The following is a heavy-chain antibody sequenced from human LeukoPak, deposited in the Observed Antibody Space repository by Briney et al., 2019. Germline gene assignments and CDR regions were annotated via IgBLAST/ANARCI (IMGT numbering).Heavy chain of an antibody. V-gene: IGHV3-48*02. Sequence: PGGSLRLSCAASGFTFSSYWMSWVRQAPGKGLEWVSFIGSSSSPIYYADSVKGRFTVSRDNAKNSLYLHLNSLRDEDTAVYYCARDPRPYSGSGLHFDIWGQGTLVTVSS. CDR3: ARDPRPYSGSGLHFDI. J-gene: IGHJ3*02. D-gene: IGHD1-26*01. CDR1: GFTFSSYW. CDR2: IGSSSSPI.